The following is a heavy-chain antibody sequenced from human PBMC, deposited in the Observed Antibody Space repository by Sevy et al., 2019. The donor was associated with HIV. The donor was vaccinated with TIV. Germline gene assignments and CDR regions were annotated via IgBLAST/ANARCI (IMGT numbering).Heavy chain of an antibody. J-gene: IGHJ6*02. CDR3: ARDGNDYGSGSYYNRPYYGMDV. D-gene: IGHD3-10*01. CDR2: IKQDGSEK. V-gene: IGHV3-7*01. Sequence: GGSLRLSCAASGFTFSSYWMSWVRQAPGKGLEWVANIKQDGSEKYYVDSVKGRFTISRDNAKNSLYLQMNSLRAEDTAVYYCARDGNDYGSGSYYNRPYYGMDVWGQGTTVTVSS. CDR1: GFTFSSYW.